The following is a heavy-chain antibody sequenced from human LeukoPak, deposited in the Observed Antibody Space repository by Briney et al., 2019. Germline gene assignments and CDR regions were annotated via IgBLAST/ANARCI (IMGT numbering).Heavy chain of an antibody. CDR1: GGSISSGSYY. Sequence: PSETLSLTCTVSGGSISSGSYYWSWIRQPAGKGLEWIGRIYTSGSTNYNPSLKSRVTISVATSKNQFSLKLSSVTAADTAVYYCARGRIVGASDAFDIWGQGTMVTVSS. J-gene: IGHJ3*02. D-gene: IGHD1-26*01. CDR3: ARGRIVGASDAFDI. V-gene: IGHV4-61*02. CDR2: IYTSGST.